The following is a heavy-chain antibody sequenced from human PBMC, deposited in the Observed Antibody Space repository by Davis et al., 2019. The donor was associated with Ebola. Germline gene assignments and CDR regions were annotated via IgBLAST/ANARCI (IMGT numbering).Heavy chain of an antibody. CDR2: IYYSGST. D-gene: IGHD3-22*01. V-gene: IGHV4-31*03. CDR3: ARGAYYYDSSGYYLLYYFDY. Sequence: MPSETLSLTCTVSGGSISSGGYYWSWIRQHPGKGLEWIGYIYYSGSTYYNPSLKSRVTISVDTSKNQFSLKLSSVTAADTAVYYCARGAYYYDSSGYYLLYYFDYWGQGTLVTVSS. CDR1: GGSISSGGYY. J-gene: IGHJ4*02.